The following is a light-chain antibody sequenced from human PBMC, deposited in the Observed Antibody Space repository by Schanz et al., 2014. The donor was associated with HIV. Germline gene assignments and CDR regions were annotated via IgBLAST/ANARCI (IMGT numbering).Light chain of an antibody. CDR1: SSDVGGYNY. CDR3: SSYTNRDIYV. V-gene: IGLV2-14*03. J-gene: IGLJ1*01. CDR2: DVN. Sequence: QSALTQPASVAGSPGQPITISCTGTSSDVGGYNYVSWYQQHPGEAPKLLIYDVNNRPSGVSNRFSGSKSGNTASLTISALQAEDEADYYCSSYTNRDIYVIGTGIKVTVL.